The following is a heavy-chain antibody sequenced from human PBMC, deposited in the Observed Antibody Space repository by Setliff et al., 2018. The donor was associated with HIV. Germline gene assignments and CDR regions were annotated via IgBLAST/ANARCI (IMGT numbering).Heavy chain of an antibody. CDR1: GGSISSSSYY. CDR3: ARAKYYYDTSAYYGSRDWYFDL. Sequence: TSETLSLTCTVSGGSISSSSYYWDWIRQPPGKGLEWTATIYYSGDSHYNPSLKSRVTISVDTSKNQFSLKLNSVTAADTAVYYCARAKYYYDTSAYYGSRDWYFDLWGRGTLVTVSS. J-gene: IGHJ2*01. CDR2: IYYSGDS. D-gene: IGHD3-22*01. V-gene: IGHV4-39*07.